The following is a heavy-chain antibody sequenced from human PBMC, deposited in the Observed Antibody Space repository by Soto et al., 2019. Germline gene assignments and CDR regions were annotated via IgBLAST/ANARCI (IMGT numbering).Heavy chain of an antibody. Sequence: GASVKVSCKASGGTFSSYAISWVRQAPGQGLEWMGGIIPIFGTANYAQKSQGRVTITADESTSTAYMELSSLRSEDTAVYYCARDYYDSSGYPNWLDPWGQGTLVTVSS. CDR3: ARDYYDSSGYPNWLDP. J-gene: IGHJ5*02. CDR2: IIPIFGTA. V-gene: IGHV1-69*13. D-gene: IGHD3-22*01. CDR1: GGTFSSYA.